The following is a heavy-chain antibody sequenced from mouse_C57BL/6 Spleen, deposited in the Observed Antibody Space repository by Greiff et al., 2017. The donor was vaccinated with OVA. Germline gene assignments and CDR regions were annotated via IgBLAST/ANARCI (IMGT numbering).Heavy chain of an antibody. CDR3: ARLWDADY. Sequence: QVQLKESGPELVKPGASVTISCKASGYAFSSSWMNWVKQRPGKGLEWIGRIYPGDGDTNYNGKFKGKATLTADKSSSTAYMQLSSLTSEDSAVYFCARLWDADYWGQGTTLTVSS. V-gene: IGHV1-82*01. J-gene: IGHJ2*01. CDR1: GYAFSSSW. CDR2: IYPGDGDT. D-gene: IGHD4-1*01.